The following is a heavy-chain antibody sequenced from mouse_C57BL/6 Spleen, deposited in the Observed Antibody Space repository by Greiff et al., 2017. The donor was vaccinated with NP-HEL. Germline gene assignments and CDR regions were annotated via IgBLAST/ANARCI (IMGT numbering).Heavy chain of an antibody. CDR2: ISGGGGNT. J-gene: IGHJ2*01. Sequence: LVESGGGLVKPGGSLKLSCAASGFTFSSYTMSWVRQTPEKRLEWVATISGGGGNTYYPDSVKGRFTISRDNAKNTLYLQMGSLRSEDTALYYWARRNYGGGFDYWGQGTTLTVSS. V-gene: IGHV5-9*01. D-gene: IGHD1-1*01. CDR3: ARRNYGGGFDY. CDR1: GFTFSSYT.